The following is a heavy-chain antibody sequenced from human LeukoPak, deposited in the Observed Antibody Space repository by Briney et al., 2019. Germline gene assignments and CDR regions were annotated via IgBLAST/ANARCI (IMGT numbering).Heavy chain of an antibody. V-gene: IGHV3-23*01. J-gene: IGHJ6*02. Sequence: GGSLRLSCAASGFTFASYAMTWVRQAPGKGLEWFSAISGSGGSTYYADSVKGRFTISRDNYKNTLYLQMNSLRAENTAVYYCARDSGIYDSSGYYGLSYYGMDVWGQGTTVTVSS. D-gene: IGHD3-22*01. CDR3: ARDSGIYDSSGYYGLSYYGMDV. CDR1: GFTFASYA. CDR2: ISGSGGST.